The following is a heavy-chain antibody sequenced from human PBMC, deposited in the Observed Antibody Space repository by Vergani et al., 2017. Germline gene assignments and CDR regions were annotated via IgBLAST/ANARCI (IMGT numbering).Heavy chain of an antibody. Sequence: QVQLVQSGAEVKKPGSSAKVSCKASGGSFSNHAFSWVRQPPGQGLEWMGGIIPLFGKTHYAQRFQGRVTITADETSTTSYMELNSLTSEDTAVYYCARDQEGYCSSTSCYWGWYFDLWGRGTLVTVSS. D-gene: IGHD2-2*01. J-gene: IGHJ2*01. V-gene: IGHV1-69*12. CDR2: IIPLFGKT. CDR1: GGSFSNHA. CDR3: ARDQEGYCSSTSCYWGWYFDL.